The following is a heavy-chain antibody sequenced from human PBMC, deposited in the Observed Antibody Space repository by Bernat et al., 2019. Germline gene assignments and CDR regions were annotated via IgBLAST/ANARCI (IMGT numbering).Heavy chain of an antibody. CDR3: AKGYGDQFDY. Sequence: QVQLVESGGGVVQPGRSLRLSCAASGFTFSSYGMHWVRQAPGKGLEWVAVISYDGSNKYYADSVKGRFTISRDNSKNTLYLQMNSLRAEDTAVYYCAKGYGDQFDYWGQGTLVTVSS. CDR2: ISYDGSNK. CDR1: GFTFSSYG. J-gene: IGHJ4*02. V-gene: IGHV3-30*18. D-gene: IGHD4-17*01.